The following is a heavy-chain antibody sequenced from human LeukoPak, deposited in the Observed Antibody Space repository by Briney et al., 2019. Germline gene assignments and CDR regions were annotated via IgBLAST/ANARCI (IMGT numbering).Heavy chain of an antibody. CDR2: MTAYSGNT. V-gene: IGHV1-18*01. J-gene: IGHJ4*02. CDR1: GYSFTSHG. Sequence: ASVKVSCKASGYSFTSHGISWVRQAPGQGLEWMGWMTAYSGNTHYAQNFQGRVTMTTDTSTSTAYLELRSLRSDDTAMYYCAREPPSIWCSDTSCYPTFDYWGQGTLVTVSS. D-gene: IGHD2-2*01. CDR3: AREPPSIWCSDTSCYPTFDY.